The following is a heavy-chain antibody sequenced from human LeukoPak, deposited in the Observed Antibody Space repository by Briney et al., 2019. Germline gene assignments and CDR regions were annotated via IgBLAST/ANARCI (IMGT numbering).Heavy chain of an antibody. J-gene: IGHJ4*02. Sequence: GGSLRLSCVASGFTFTNYDIHWVRQAPGRGLEWVAVTSLDGSNKLYTDTVRGRFIISRDNSKNTVYLQMDSLRAEDTAVYYCARDLTLGKPDYFDHWGQGTLVTVSS. CDR3: ARDLTLGKPDYFDH. CDR2: TSLDGSNK. CDR1: GFTFTNYD. D-gene: IGHD7-27*01. V-gene: IGHV3-30-3*01.